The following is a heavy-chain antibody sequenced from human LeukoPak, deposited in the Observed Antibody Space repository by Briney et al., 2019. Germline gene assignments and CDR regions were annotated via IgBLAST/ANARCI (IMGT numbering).Heavy chain of an antibody. Sequence: SETLSLTCSVSGGSISSYYWSWIRQPPGKELEWIGYVFYSGSTSYNPSPKSRVTISVDTSKNQFSLKLTSVTAADTAAYYCARHRGSSWNYFDYWGQGTLVTVSS. CDR1: GGSISSYY. D-gene: IGHD6-13*01. J-gene: IGHJ4*02. V-gene: IGHV4-59*08. CDR2: VFYSGST. CDR3: ARHRGSSWNYFDY.